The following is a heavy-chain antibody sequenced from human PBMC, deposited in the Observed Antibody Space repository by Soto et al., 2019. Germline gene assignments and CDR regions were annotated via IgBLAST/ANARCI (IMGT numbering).Heavy chain of an antibody. CDR1: GFTFSSYA. J-gene: IGHJ4*02. D-gene: IGHD5-12*01. CDR3: ANDRSGYPSRHHFDN. V-gene: IGHV3-23*01. Sequence: PGGSLRLSCAASGFTFSSYAMSWVRQAPGKGLEWVSAISGSGGSTYYADSVKGRFTISRDNSKNTLYLQMNSLRAEDTAVYYCANDRSGYPSRHHFDNWGQGTLVTVSS. CDR2: ISGSGGST.